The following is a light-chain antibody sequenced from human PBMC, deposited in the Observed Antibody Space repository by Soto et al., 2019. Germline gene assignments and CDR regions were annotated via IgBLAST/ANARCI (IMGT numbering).Light chain of an antibody. CDR3: QQYNSYSPLT. J-gene: IGKJ4*01. CDR1: QGISSY. V-gene: IGKV1-8*01. Sequence: AIRRTQSPSSLSASTGDRVTITCRASQGISSYLAWYQQKPGKAPKLLIYAASTLQSGVPSRFSGSGSGTDFTLTINCLQSEDFATYYCQQYNSYSPLTFGGGTKVDIK. CDR2: AAS.